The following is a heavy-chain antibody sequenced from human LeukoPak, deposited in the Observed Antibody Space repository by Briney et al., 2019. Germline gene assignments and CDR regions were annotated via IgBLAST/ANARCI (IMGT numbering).Heavy chain of an antibody. CDR2: IYPGDSDT. D-gene: IGHD3-10*01. CDR3: ARRSYYASGSYCLTNFDY. J-gene: IGHJ4*02. Sequence: GESLKISCKGSGYSFTSYWIGWVRQMPGKGLEWMGIIYPGDSDTRYSPSFQGQVTISVDKSISTAYLQWSSLKASDTAMYYCARRSYYASGSYCLTNFDYWGQGTLVTVSS. V-gene: IGHV5-51*01. CDR1: GYSFTSYW.